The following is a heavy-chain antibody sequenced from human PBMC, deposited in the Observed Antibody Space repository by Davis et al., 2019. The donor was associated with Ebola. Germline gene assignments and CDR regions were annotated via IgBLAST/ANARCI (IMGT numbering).Heavy chain of an antibody. Sequence: SVKVSCKASGGSFSLYGISWVRQAPGQGLDWMGRIIPILGITNYAQKFQGRVTTTADKSTSTVYMELRSLRSADTAVYYCAREGGDGAGVDYWGQGTLVTVSS. J-gene: IGHJ4*02. CDR2: IIPILGIT. CDR1: GGSFSLYG. V-gene: IGHV1-69*10. CDR3: AREGGDGAGVDY. D-gene: IGHD1-14*01.